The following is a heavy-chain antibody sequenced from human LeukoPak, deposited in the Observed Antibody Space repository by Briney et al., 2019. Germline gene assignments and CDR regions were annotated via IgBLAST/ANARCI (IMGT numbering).Heavy chain of an antibody. CDR3: ARTQSQRGSYSYYFGY. CDR1: GASVGSAGYY. D-gene: IGHD1-26*01. V-gene: IGHV4-61*08. Sequence: PSETLSLTCTVSGASVGSAGYYWSCIRQPPGGGLVWIGCIYYMSNTNYNPSLKSRVIMTVDPSKTLFSLKQTSVTAADTAVYYCARTQSQRGSYSYYFGYWGQETLVTVSS. CDR2: IYYMSNT. J-gene: IGHJ4*02.